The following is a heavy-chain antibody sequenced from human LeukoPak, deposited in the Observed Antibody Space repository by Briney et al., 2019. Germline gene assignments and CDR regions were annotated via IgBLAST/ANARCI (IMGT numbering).Heavy chain of an antibody. CDR1: GFTFSSYS. CDR3: ARDVSTGIAVAPDAFDI. D-gene: IGHD6-19*01. Sequence: PGGSLRLSCAASGFTFSSYSMNWVRQASGKGLEWVSSISSSSSYIYYADSVKGRFTISRDNAKNSLYLQMNSLRAEDTAVYYCARDVSTGIAVAPDAFDIWGQGTMVTVSS. CDR2: ISSSSSYI. J-gene: IGHJ3*02. V-gene: IGHV3-21*01.